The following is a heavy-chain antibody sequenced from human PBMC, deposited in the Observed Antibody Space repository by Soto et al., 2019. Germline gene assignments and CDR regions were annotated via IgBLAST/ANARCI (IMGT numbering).Heavy chain of an antibody. J-gene: IGHJ4*02. Sequence: VVSMRLSWTALGLTFSGYAMSCVLQNPGKGLEWVTAISGSGGSTYYAEYVKGRFTISRDNSKNTLYLQMNSLRAEDTVVYYCAREIGYWSSSNCFYFDYWGQGILVTVSS. CDR1: GLTFSGYA. V-gene: IGHV3-23*01. CDR3: AREIGYWSSSNCFYFDY. D-gene: IGHD2-2*01. CDR2: ISGSGGST.